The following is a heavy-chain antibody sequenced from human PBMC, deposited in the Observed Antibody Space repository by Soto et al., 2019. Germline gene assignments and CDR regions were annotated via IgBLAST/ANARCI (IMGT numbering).Heavy chain of an antibody. CDR1: GFTFSSYS. J-gene: IGHJ4*02. CDR3: ARGTDAGHYCFDY. V-gene: IGHV3-21*01. CDR2: ISSSSSYI. Sequence: EVQLVESGGGLVKPGGSLRLSCAASGFTFSSYSMNWVRQAPGKGLEWVSSISSSSSYIYYADSVKGRFTISRDNAKNSLYLQMNSLRAEDTAVYYCARGTDAGHYCFDYWGRGTLVTVSS. D-gene: IGHD2-15*01.